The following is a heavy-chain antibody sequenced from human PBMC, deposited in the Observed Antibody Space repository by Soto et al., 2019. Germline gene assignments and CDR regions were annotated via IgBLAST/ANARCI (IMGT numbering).Heavy chain of an antibody. CDR1: GYTFTDYG. CDR3: ARMSQSDLWSGYYYFFDF. J-gene: IGHJ4*02. V-gene: IGHV1-18*01. Sequence: QVHLVQSGAEVEKPGASVKVSCKASGYTFTDYGISWVRQAPGQGLQWMGWITAFNGTTKYAQQFQRRVPMTTDTSMSTQYMVLGSLDSDDTAVYSCARMSQSDLWSGYYYFFDFRGQGALGSVSS. CDR2: ITAFNGTT. D-gene: IGHD3-3*01.